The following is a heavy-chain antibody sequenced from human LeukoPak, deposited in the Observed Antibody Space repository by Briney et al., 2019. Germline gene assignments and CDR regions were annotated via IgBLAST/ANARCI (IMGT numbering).Heavy chain of an antibody. CDR3: ARAASYSSSGKTRKNYYFDH. Sequence: ASVKVSCKASGYTFTSYDINWVRQATGQGLEWMGWMNPNSGNKGYAQKFQGRVTMTRNTSITTAYMELSSLRSEDTAVYYCARAASYSSSGKTRKNYYFDHWGQGTLVTVSS. CDR1: GYTFTSYD. J-gene: IGHJ4*02. V-gene: IGHV1-8*01. CDR2: MNPNSGNK. D-gene: IGHD6-13*01.